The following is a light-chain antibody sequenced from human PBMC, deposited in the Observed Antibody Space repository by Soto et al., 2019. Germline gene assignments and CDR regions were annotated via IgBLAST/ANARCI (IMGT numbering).Light chain of an antibody. CDR1: QSVSRNY. V-gene: IGKV3-20*01. CDR2: GAS. CDR3: XQYGDSPRT. J-gene: IGKJ1*01. Sequence: EIVLTQSPGTLSLSPGERATLSCRASQSVSRNYLAWYQHKPGQAPTLLIYGASRRTPGIPDRFSGRGSGTDFTLTISGLEPEDFAVYYCXQYGDSPRTFGQGTKVEIK.